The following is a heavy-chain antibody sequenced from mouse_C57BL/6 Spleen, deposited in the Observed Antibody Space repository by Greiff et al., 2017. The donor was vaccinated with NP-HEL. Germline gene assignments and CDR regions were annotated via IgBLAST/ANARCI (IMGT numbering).Heavy chain of an antibody. Sequence: QVQLKQSGAELVRPGASVTLSCKASGYTFTDYEMHWVKQTPVHGLEWIGAIDPETGGTAYNQKFKGKAILTADKSSSTAYMELRSLISEDSAVYYCTRGVTPFDYWGQGTTLTVSS. CDR1: GYTFTDYE. CDR3: TRGVTPFDY. CDR2: IDPETGGT. J-gene: IGHJ2*01. D-gene: IGHD2-3*01. V-gene: IGHV1-15*01.